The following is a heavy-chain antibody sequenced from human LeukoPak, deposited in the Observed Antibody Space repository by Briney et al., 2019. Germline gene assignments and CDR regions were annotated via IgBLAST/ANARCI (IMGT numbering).Heavy chain of an antibody. CDR1: GGSFSGYY. CDR2: INHSGST. Sequence: SETLSLTCAVYGGSFSGYYWSWIRQPPGKGLEWIGEINHSGSTNYNPSLKSRVTISVDTPKNQFSLKLSSVTAADTAVYYCARALSRGYSYGRARYFDYWGQGTLVTVSS. CDR3: ARALSRGYSYGRARYFDY. D-gene: IGHD5-18*01. V-gene: IGHV4-34*01. J-gene: IGHJ4*02.